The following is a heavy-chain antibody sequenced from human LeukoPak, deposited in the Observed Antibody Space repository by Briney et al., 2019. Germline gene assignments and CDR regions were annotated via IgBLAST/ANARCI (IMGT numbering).Heavy chain of an antibody. Sequence: PSETLSLTCTVSGGSISSYYWSWIRQPPGKGLEWIGYIYYSGSTNYNPSLKSRVTISVDTSKNQFSLELSSVTAADTAVYYCARAGGHCSSTSCYYGYWGQGTLVTVSS. CDR3: ARAGGHCSSTSCYYGY. J-gene: IGHJ4*02. CDR2: IYYSGST. CDR1: GGSISSYY. V-gene: IGHV4-59*12. D-gene: IGHD2-2*01.